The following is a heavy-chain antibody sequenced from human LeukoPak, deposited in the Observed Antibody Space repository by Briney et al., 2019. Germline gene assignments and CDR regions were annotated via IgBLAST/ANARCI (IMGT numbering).Heavy chain of an antibody. V-gene: IGHV1-18*01. J-gene: IGHJ4*02. D-gene: IGHD3-10*01. CDR1: GYTFTSYG. CDR2: ISAYNGNTNT. Sequence: ASVKVSCKASGYTFTSYGISWVRQAPGQGLEWMGWISAYNGNTNTNYAQKVQGRVTMTADTSTSTAYMELRSLRSDDTAVYYCARPGISGKLVIFDYWGQGTLVTVSS. CDR3: ARPGISGKLVIFDY.